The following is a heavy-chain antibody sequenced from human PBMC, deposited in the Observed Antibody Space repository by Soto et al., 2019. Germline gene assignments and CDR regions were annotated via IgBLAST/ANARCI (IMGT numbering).Heavy chain of an antibody. CDR3: ATDLLYCGGDCGI. CDR1: GGSISSSSYY. CDR2: IYYSGST. J-gene: IGHJ3*02. V-gene: IGHV4-39*01. Sequence: QLQLQESGPGLVKPSETLSLTCTVSGGSISSSSYYWGWIRQPPGKGLEWIGSIYYSGSTYYNPSLKSRVTISVDTSKNQFSLKLSSVTAADTAVYYCATDLLYCGGDCGIWGQGTMVTVSS. D-gene: IGHD2-21*02.